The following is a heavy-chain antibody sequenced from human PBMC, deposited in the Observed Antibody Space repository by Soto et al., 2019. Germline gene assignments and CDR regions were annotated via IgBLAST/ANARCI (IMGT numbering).Heavy chain of an antibody. CDR3: APSRVRLGAFSLLDY. CDR2: IYWDDDK. CDR1: GFSLSTRGVG. V-gene: IGHV2-5*02. J-gene: IGHJ4*02. D-gene: IGHD3-16*02. Sequence: QITLKESDPTLGKPTQTLTLTCTLSGFSLSTRGVGVGWIRQPPGKALEWIAFIYWDDDKRYSPSLKSRLTITNDTSKNQVVLRMSNMDPVDTATYYCAPSRVRLGAFSLLDYWGQGTPVTVSS.